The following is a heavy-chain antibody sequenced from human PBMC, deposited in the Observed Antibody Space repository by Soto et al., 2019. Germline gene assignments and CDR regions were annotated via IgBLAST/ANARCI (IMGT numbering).Heavy chain of an antibody. CDR2: IWYDGSNK. V-gene: IGHV3-33*01. CDR1: GFTFSSYG. Sequence: QVQLVESGGGVVQPGRSLRLSCAASGFTFSSYGMHWVRQAPGKGLEWVAVIWYDGSNKYYADSVKGRFTISRDNSKNTLYLQMNSVRAEDTAVYYCATCRYDILTGYYKGGMDVWGQGTTVTVSS. J-gene: IGHJ6*02. CDR3: ATCRYDILTGYYKGGMDV. D-gene: IGHD3-9*01.